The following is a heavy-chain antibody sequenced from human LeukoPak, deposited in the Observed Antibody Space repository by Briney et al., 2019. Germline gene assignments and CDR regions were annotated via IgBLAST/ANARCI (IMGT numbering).Heavy chain of an antibody. CDR2: IQDDGATT. V-gene: IGHV3-30*02. CDR3: ATQSITLVVVISPFDY. Sequence: PGGSLRLSCAASGFTFSTFPMHWVRQAPGKGLEWVALIQDDGATTNYADSVRGRFTISRDNSKSTVYLQMNSLKPDDTVVYYCATQSITLVVVISPFDYWGQGTLVTVSS. J-gene: IGHJ4*02. CDR1: GFTFSTFP. D-gene: IGHD3-22*01.